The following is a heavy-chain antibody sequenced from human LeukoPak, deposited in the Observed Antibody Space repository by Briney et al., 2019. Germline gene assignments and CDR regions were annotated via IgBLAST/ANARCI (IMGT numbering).Heavy chain of an antibody. CDR3: ARDGGDFWSGYSRFYYYYGMDV. V-gene: IGHV1-18*01. D-gene: IGHD3-3*01. J-gene: IGHJ6*02. Sequence: ASVKVSCKAPGYTFTSYGISWVRQAPGQGLEWMGWISAYNGNTNYAQKLQGRVTMTTDTSTSTAYMELRSLRSDDTAVYYCARDGGDFWSGYSRFYYYYGMDVWGQGTTVTVSS. CDR2: ISAYNGNT. CDR1: GYTFTSYG.